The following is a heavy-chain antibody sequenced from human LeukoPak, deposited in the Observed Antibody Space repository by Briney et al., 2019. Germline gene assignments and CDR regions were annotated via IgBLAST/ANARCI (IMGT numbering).Heavy chain of an antibody. Sequence: ASVKVSCKASGYTFTSYGISWVRQAPGQGLEWMGWISAYNGNTNYAQKLQGRVTMTTDTSTSTAYMELRSLRSGDTAVYYCARDPKADWEWTEEDWFDPWGQGTLVTVSS. V-gene: IGHV1-18*01. CDR1: GYTFTSYG. D-gene: IGHD3-3*01. CDR2: ISAYNGNT. CDR3: ARDPKADWEWTEEDWFDP. J-gene: IGHJ5*02.